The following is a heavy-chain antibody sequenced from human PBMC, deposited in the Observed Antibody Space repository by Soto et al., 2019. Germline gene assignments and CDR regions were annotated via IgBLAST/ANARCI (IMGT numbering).Heavy chain of an antibody. CDR1: GFTFSSYS. J-gene: IGHJ6*02. Sequence: GGSLRLSCAASGFTFSSYSMNWVRQAPGKGLEWVSSISSSSSYIYYADSVKGRFTISRDNAKNSLYLQMNSLRAEDTAVYYCARDRGIAAADFYYYGMDAWGQGTTVTVSS. V-gene: IGHV3-21*01. CDR3: ARDRGIAAADFYYYGMDA. CDR2: ISSSSSYI. D-gene: IGHD6-13*01.